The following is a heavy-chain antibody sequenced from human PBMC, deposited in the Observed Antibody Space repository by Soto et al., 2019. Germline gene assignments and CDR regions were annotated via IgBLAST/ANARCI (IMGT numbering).Heavy chain of an antibody. J-gene: IGHJ5*02. V-gene: IGHV3-30-3*01. CDR2: ISYDGSNK. CDR3: ARGTYYDFWSGPDPFDP. D-gene: IGHD3-3*01. CDR1: GFTFSSYA. Sequence: VQLLESGGGLVQPGGSLRLSCAASGFTFSSYAMHWVRQAPGKGLEWVAVISYDGSNKYYADSVKGRFTISRDNSKNTLYLQMNSLRAEDTAVYYCARGTYYDFWSGPDPFDPWGQGTLVTVSS.